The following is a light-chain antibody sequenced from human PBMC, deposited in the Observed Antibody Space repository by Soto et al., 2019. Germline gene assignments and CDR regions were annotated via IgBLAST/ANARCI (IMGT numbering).Light chain of an antibody. J-gene: IGKJ1*01. CDR1: QSVSSNY. V-gene: IGKV3-20*01. Sequence: PGERATLSCRASQSVSSNYFAWYQQKPGQAPRLLIYGVSSRPTGIPDRSSGSGSGTDFTLTISRLEPEDFAVYYCQQYGSSGTFAQGTKVDI. CDR2: GVS. CDR3: QQYGSSGT.